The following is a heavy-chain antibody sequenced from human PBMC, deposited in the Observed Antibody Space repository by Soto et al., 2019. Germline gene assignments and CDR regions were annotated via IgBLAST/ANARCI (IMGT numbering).Heavy chain of an antibody. CDR3: ARVPNSSSWYYYYGMDV. CDR2: IKQDGSEK. J-gene: IGHJ6*02. CDR1: GFTFSSYW. D-gene: IGHD6-13*01. Sequence: GGSLRLSCAASGFTFSSYWISLCRHSPFKWLEWVANIKQDGSEKYYVDSVKGRFTISRDNAKNSLYLQMNSLRAEDTAVYYCARVPNSSSWYYYYGMDVWGQGTTVTVSS. V-gene: IGHV3-7*03.